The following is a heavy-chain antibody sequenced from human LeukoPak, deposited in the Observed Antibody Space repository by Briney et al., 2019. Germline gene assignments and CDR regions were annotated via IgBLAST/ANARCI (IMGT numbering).Heavy chain of an antibody. CDR3: EGFIVAYYYFDD. CDR2: INHSGST. J-gene: IGHJ4*02. Sequence: KSSETLSLTCAAYGGTFSGYYWSWIRQPPGKGLEWSGDINHSGSTNYNPSLKSRITISVDTSNNHFPLLLSSVTAADTAVYCCEGFIVAYYYFDDWGQGTLVTVYS. CDR1: GGTFSGYY. V-gene: IGHV4-34*08. D-gene: IGHD1-26*01.